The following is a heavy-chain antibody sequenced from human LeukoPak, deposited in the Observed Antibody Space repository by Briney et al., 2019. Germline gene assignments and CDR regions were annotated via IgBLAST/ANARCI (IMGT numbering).Heavy chain of an antibody. Sequence: ASVNVPCKASGYTFNSYYMHWVRQPPGQRLEWKGIINPSRGSTSYAQTYQRRHTITRETPTSTVYMDLSTLRSEHTAVYYCARDLNSNGHDGYWGQGTLVTVSS. V-gene: IGHV1-46*02. CDR3: ARDLNSNGHDGY. CDR1: GYTFNSYY. J-gene: IGHJ4*02. CDR2: INPSRGST. D-gene: IGHD5-18*01.